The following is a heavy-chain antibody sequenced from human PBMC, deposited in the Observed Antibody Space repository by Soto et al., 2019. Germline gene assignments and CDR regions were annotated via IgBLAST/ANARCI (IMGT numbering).Heavy chain of an antibody. CDR3: AAAGLNYDILTGVDY. Sequence: SVKVSCKASGFTFTSSAVQWVRQARGQRLEWIGWIVVGSGNTNYAQKFQERVTITRDMSTSTAYMELSSLRSEDTAVYYCAAAGLNYDILTGVDYWGQGTLVTVSS. D-gene: IGHD3-9*01. CDR1: GFTFTSSA. CDR2: IVVGSGNT. J-gene: IGHJ4*02. V-gene: IGHV1-58*01.